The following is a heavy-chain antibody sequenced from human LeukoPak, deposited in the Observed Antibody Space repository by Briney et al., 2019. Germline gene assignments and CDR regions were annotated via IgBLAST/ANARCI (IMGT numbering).Heavy chain of an antibody. CDR1: GYPISSGFY. V-gene: IGHV4-38-2*02. D-gene: IGHD1-26*01. CDR2: IHRGGST. Sequence: SETLSLTCTVSGYPISSGFYWGWIRQPPGKGLEWIGTIHRGGSTNYNPSLKSRVTISVDTSKNQFSLKLSSVTAADTAVYYCARGRSTWHLDYWGQGTLVTVSS. CDR3: ARGRSTWHLDY. J-gene: IGHJ4*02.